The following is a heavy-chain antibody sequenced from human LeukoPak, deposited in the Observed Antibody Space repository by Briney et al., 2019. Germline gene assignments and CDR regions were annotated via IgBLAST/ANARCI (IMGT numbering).Heavy chain of an antibody. Sequence: GGSLRLSCAASGFTFSSYAMSWVRQAPGEGLEWVSGITGSGGRTYYADSVKGRFTISRDNSKNTLYLQMNSLRAEDTAMYYCTKEIFRSNDYWGQGTLVTVSS. CDR2: ITGSGGRT. V-gene: IGHV3-23*01. CDR1: GFTFSSYA. J-gene: IGHJ4*02. CDR3: TKEIFRSNDY. D-gene: IGHD3-3*01.